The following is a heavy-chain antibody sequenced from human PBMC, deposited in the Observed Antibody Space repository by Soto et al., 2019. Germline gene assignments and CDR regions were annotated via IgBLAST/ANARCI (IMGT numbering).Heavy chain of an antibody. D-gene: IGHD3-16*01. CDR2: VFPAGNT. CDR1: RSSLDNYY. V-gene: IGHV4-4*07. J-gene: IGHJ4*02. CDR3: ARGSLGPDY. Sequence: QVQLQESGPGLVKPSETVSLTCTVSRSSLDNYYWSWIRQAAGKGLEWIGRVFPAGNTNYSPSLKRRATMAVHTSQNQFYLKLDSVTGADTAVYYCARGSLGPDYWGQGTLVTVSS.